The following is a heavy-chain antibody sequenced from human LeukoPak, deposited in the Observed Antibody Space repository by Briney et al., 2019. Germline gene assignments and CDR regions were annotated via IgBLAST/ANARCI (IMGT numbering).Heavy chain of an antibody. J-gene: IGHJ4*02. CDR1: GGSFSGYY. CDR3: ARDLGGVDY. D-gene: IGHD3-10*01. V-gene: IGHV4-34*01. CDR2: INHSGST. Sequence: SETLSLTCAVYGGSFSGYYWSWIRQPPGKGLEWIGEINHSGSTNYNPSLKSRVTISVDTSKNQFSLKLSSVTAADTAVYYCARDLGGVDYWGQGTLVTVSS.